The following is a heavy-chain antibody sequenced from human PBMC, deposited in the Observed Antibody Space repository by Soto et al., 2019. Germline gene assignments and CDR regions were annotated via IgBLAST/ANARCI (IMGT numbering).Heavy chain of an antibody. V-gene: IGHV3-7*01. J-gene: IGHJ4*02. Sequence: EVQLVESGGGLVQPGGSLRLSCAASGFTFSSYWMSWVRQASGKGLEWVANIKQDGSEIYYVDSVKGRFTISRDNAKKTQYLQMNSLRAEDTAVYYCTRDSNSPFDYWGQGTLVTVSS. D-gene: IGHD1-7*01. CDR3: TRDSNSPFDY. CDR1: GFTFSSYW. CDR2: IKQDGSEI.